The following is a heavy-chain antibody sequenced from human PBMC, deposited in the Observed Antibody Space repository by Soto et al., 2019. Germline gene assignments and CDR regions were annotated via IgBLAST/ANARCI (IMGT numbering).Heavy chain of an antibody. CDR1: GGTFSSYA. CDR3: APSLGELSYRGYYYYGMDV. Sequence: QVQLVQSGAEVKKPGSSVKVSCKASGGTFSSYAISWVRQAPGQGLEWMGGIIPIFGTAHYAQKFQGRVTITADESTSTAYMELSSLRSEDTAVYYCAPSLGELSYRGYYYYGMDVWGQGTTVTVSS. V-gene: IGHV1-69*01. CDR2: IIPIFGTA. J-gene: IGHJ6*02. D-gene: IGHD3-10*01.